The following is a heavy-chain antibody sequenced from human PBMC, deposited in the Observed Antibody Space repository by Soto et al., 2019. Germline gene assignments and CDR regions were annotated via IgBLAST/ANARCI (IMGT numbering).Heavy chain of an antibody. CDR2: ISAYNGNT. J-gene: IGHJ6*02. CDR1: GYTFTSYG. Sequence: GASVKVSCKASGYTFTSYGISWVRQAPGQGLEWMGWISAYNGNTNYAQKLQGRVTMTTDTSTSTAYMELRSLRSDDTAVYYCARDSNYDAIYYYYGMDVWGQGTTVTVSS. V-gene: IGHV1-18*01. D-gene: IGHD4-4*01. CDR3: ARDSNYDAIYYYYGMDV.